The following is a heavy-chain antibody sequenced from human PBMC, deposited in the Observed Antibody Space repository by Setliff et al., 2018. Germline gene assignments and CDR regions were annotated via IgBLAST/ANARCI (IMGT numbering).Heavy chain of an antibody. CDR1: GGSFSGYY. V-gene: IGHV4-34*09. Sequence: SETLSLTCAVYGGSFSGYYWSWTRQPPGKGLEWIGEINHSGSTNYNPSLKSRVTISVDTSKNQFSLKLSSVTAADTAVYYCARDPLTTNRRRAFDIWGQGTMVTVSS. CDR2: INHSGST. CDR3: ARDPLTTNRRRAFDI. D-gene: IGHD4-17*01. J-gene: IGHJ3*02.